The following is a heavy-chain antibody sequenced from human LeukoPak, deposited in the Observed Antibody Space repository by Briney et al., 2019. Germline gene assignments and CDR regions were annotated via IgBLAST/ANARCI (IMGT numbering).Heavy chain of an antibody. J-gene: IGHJ6*02. CDR2: ITPSGGTT. D-gene: IGHD6-13*01. V-gene: IGHV1-46*01. CDR1: GNTFTDYY. CDR3: ARDRKQQLVSDYYYYGMDV. Sequence: ASVKVSCKASGNTFTDYYMYWVRQAPGQGLEWMGIITPSGGTTTYAQKFQGRVTVTRDTSTSTVYMELSSLRSEDAAVYYCARDRKQQLVSDYYYYGMDVWGQGTTVTVSS.